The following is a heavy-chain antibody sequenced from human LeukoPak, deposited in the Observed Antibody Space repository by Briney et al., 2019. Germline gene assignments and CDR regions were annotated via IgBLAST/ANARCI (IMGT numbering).Heavy chain of an antibody. Sequence: ASVKVSCKASGYTFTSRGISWVRQAPGQGLEWMAWISTYNGNTHYAQKFQGRVTLTTDTSTSTVDMELRSLRSDDTAVYYCARDLGYCTIGTIFGCQRNWFDPWGQGTLVTVSS. CDR1: GYTFTSRG. D-gene: IGHD2-8*01. CDR3: ARDLGYCTIGTIFGCQRNWFDP. CDR2: ISTYNGNT. V-gene: IGHV1-18*01. J-gene: IGHJ5*02.